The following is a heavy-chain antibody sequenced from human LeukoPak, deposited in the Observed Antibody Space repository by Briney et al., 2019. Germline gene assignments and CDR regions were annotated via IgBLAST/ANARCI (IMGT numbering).Heavy chain of an antibody. Sequence: GGSLRLSCAASGVTFDDYVMSWVRQVAGQGLEWVSGIDWNSASTGYADSVKGRFTISRDNAKKSLYLQMNSLRAEDTALYYCARGSTMVSDYWGQGTLVTVSS. CDR2: IDWNSAST. V-gene: IGHV3-20*04. CDR3: ARGSTMVSDY. CDR1: GVTFDDYV. J-gene: IGHJ4*02. D-gene: IGHD3-10*01.